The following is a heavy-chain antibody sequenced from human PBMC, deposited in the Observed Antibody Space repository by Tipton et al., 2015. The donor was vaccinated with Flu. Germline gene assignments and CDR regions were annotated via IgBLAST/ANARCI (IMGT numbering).Heavy chain of an antibody. D-gene: IGHD4-11*01. V-gene: IGHV4-38-2*02. CDR1: GDSISSLYY. Sequence: TLSLTCTVSGDSISSLYYWAWIRQPPGKGLEWIGTIHRSGSFKYNPSLKSRVSMSIDRSKNQFSLKMSSVTASDTAVYYCARRDYSNYVSEPKNWFNSWGLGTLVTVSS. CDR3: ARRDYSNYVSEPKNWFNS. CDR2: IHRSGSF. J-gene: IGHJ5*01.